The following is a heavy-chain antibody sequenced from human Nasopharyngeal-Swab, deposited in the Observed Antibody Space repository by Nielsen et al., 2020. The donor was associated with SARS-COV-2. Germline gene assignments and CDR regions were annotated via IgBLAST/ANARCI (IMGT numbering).Heavy chain of an antibody. Sequence: SVKFYCKASGGTFSSYAISWVRQAPGHGLEWVGRIIPILGIANYAQKLQGRVTITADKSTSTAYMELSSLRSEDTFVYYCATSYGSGMREYYYYGMDVWGQGTTGTVAS. CDR2: IIPILGIA. CDR3: ATSYGSGMREYYYYGMDV. J-gene: IGHJ6*02. V-gene: IGHV1-69*04. CDR1: GGTFSSYA. D-gene: IGHD3-10*01.